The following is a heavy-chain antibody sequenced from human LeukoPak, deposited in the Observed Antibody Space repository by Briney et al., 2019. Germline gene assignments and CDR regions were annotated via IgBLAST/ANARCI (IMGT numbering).Heavy chain of an antibody. D-gene: IGHD4-23*01. Sequence: SETLSLTCTVSGGSISSSSYYWGWIRQPPGKGLEWIGSIYYSGSTYYNPSLKSRVTISVDTSKNQFSLKLSSVTAADTAVYYCAKPEPYGGNDHWGQETLVTVSS. CDR2: IYYSGST. J-gene: IGHJ4*02. CDR3: AKPEPYGGNDH. V-gene: IGHV4-39*01. CDR1: GGSISSSSYY.